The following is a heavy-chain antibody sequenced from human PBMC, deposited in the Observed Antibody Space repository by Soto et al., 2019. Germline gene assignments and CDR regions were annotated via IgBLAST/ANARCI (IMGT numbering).Heavy chain of an antibody. CDR2: ISYDGSNK. Sequence: QVQLVESGGGVVQPGRSLRLSCAASGFTFSSYAMHWVRQAPGKGLEWVAVISYDGSNKYYADSVKGRFTISRDNSKNTLYLQMNSLRAEDTAVYYCERYPFLSYYDSSGYGDYWVQGTLVTVSS. V-gene: IGHV3-30-3*01. CDR1: GFTFSSYA. CDR3: ERYPFLSYYDSSGYGDY. D-gene: IGHD3-22*01. J-gene: IGHJ4*02.